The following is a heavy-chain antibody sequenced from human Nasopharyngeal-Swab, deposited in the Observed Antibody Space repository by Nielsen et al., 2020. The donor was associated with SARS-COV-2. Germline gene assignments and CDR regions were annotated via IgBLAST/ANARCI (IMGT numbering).Heavy chain of an antibody. D-gene: IGHD3-22*01. J-gene: IGHJ4*02. V-gene: IGHV3-30-3*01. CDR1: GFTFSSYA. CDR2: IPYDGSNK. Sequence: GGSLRLSCAASGFTFSSYAMHWVRQAPGKGLEWVAVIPYDGSNKYYADSVKGRFTISRDNSKNTLYLQMNSLRAEDTAVYYCARDKSDSSNYWGQGTLVTVSS. CDR3: ARDKSDSSNY.